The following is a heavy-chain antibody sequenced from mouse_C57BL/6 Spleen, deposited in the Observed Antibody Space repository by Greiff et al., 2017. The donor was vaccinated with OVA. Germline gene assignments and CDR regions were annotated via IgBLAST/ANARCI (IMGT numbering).Heavy chain of an antibody. CDR1: GFTFSSYA. CDR2: ISSGGDYI. Sequence: EVKVEESGEGSVKPGGSLKLSCAASGFTFSSYAMSWVRQTPEKRLEWVAYISSGGDYIYYADTVKGRFTISRDNARNTLYLQMSSLKSEDTAMYYCTRDSQFAYWGQGTLVTVSA. J-gene: IGHJ3*01. CDR3: TRDSQFAY. V-gene: IGHV5-9-1*02.